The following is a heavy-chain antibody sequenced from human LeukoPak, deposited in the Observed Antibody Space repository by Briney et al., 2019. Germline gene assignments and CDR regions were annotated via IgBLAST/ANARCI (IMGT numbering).Heavy chain of an antibody. D-gene: IGHD3-22*01. CDR2: ISYDGSNK. Sequence: PGGSLRLSCAASGFTFSSYAMHWVRQAPGKGLEWVAVISYDGSNKYYADSVKRRFTIARDNYKNTLYLQMNSMRAEDTAVYYCARGSRSYYYDSSAFGAPVYPVVWGSFSFDYWGQGTLVTVSS. CDR3: ARGSRSYYYDSSAFGAPVYPVVWGSFSFDY. V-gene: IGHV3-30*01. CDR1: GFTFSSYA. J-gene: IGHJ4*02.